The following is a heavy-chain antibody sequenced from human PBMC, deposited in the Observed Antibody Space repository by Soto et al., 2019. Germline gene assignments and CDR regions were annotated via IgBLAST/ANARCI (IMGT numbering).Heavy chain of an antibody. J-gene: IGHJ4*02. V-gene: IGHV3-21*01. CDR3: ARANRYCSSTSCYAEH. D-gene: IGHD2-2*01. CDR2: ISSSSSYI. CDR1: GFTFSSYS. Sequence: EVQLVESGGGLVKPGGSLRLSCAASGFTFSSYSMNWVRQAPGKGLEWVSSISSSSSYIYYADSVKGRFTISRDNAKNSLYLQMNGLRAEDTAVYYCARANRYCSSTSCYAEHWGQGTLVTVSS.